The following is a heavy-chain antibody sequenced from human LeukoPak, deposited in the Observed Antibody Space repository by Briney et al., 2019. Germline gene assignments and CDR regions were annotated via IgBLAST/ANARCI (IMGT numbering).Heavy chain of an antibody. CDR3: ARDYADYVGYFFFDY. CDR2: ISGGGETT. J-gene: IGHJ4*02. Sequence: GGSLRLSCAASGFTFNNYAMNWVRLAPGKGLEWVSSISGGGETTYYADSAKGRFTISRDNSQNTLYLQMNSLRAEDTAVYYCARDYADYVGYFFFDYWGQGTLVTVSS. V-gene: IGHV3-23*01. CDR1: GFTFNNYA. D-gene: IGHD4-17*01.